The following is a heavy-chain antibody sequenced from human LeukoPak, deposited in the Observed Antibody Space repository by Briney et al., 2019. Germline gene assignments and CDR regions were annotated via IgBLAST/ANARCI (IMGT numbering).Heavy chain of an antibody. CDR2: IYYSGST. D-gene: IGHD2-8*02. J-gene: IGHJ4*02. CDR1: GGSISSSRYY. CDR3: AGHHPRNTVDF. Sequence: SETLSLTCTVSGGSISSSRYYWGWIRQPPGKGLEWIGSIYYSGSTYYNPSLKSRVTISVDTSKNHFSLTLSSVTAADTAVYYCAGHHPRNTVDFWGQGTLVTVSS. V-gene: IGHV4-39*01.